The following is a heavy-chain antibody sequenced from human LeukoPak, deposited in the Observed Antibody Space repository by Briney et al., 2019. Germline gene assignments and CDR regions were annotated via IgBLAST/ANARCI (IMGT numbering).Heavy chain of an antibody. CDR2: ISGSGGST. D-gene: IGHD4-17*01. CDR1: GFTFSSYG. V-gene: IGHV3-23*01. J-gene: IGHJ4*02. CDR3: AKGSAVTRY. Sequence: PRGSLRLSCAASGFTFSSYGMSWVRQAPGKGLEWVSAISGSGGSTYYADSVKGRFAISRDNSKNTLYLQMNSLRAEDTAVYYCAKGSAVTRYWGQGTLVTVSS.